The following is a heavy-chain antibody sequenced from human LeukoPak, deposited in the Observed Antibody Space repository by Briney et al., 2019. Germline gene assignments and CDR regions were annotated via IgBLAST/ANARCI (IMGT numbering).Heavy chain of an antibody. CDR1: GFNFSTYW. D-gene: IGHD1-1*01. CDR3: ARDYNYRFDY. Sequence: PGGSLRLPCAASGFNFSTYWMSWVRQATGTGLEWVANIKEDGSQKYYVDSVKGRFTISRDNAKNSLYLQLNSLRAEDTAVYFCARDYNYRFDYWGQGTLVTVSS. CDR2: IKEDGSQK. J-gene: IGHJ4*02. V-gene: IGHV3-7*04.